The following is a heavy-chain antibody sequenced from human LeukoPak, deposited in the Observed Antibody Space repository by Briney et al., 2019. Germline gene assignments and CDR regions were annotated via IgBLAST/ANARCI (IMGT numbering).Heavy chain of an antibody. CDR3: TRDRGAYNLYDY. Sequence: GGSLRLSCTASGFTFGDYAMSWIRQAPGKGLEWVGFIRSKAYGETADYAASVKGRFTISRDDSKAIAYLQMNSLKTEDTAVYHCTRDRGAYNLYDYWGQGTLVTDSS. CDR1: GFTFGDYA. D-gene: IGHD1-1*01. J-gene: IGHJ4*02. CDR2: IRSKAYGETA. V-gene: IGHV3-49*03.